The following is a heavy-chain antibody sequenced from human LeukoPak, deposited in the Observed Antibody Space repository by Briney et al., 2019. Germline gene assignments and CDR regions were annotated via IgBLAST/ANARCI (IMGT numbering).Heavy chain of an antibody. J-gene: IGHJ5*02. Sequence: GGSLRLSCAASGFTFSSYAMSWVRQAPGKGLEWVSAISGSGGSTYYADSVKGRFTISRDNSKNTLYLQMNSLRAEDTAVYSCAKAPYGDYAWWFDPWGQGTLVTVSS. V-gene: IGHV3-23*01. CDR3: AKAPYGDYAWWFDP. CDR1: GFTFSSYA. CDR2: ISGSGGST. D-gene: IGHD4-17*01.